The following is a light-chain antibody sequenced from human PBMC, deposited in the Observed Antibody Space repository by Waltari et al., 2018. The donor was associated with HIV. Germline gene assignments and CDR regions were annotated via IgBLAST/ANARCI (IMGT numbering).Light chain of an antibody. J-gene: IGKJ4*01. CDR1: QSVNSF. Sequence: IVLTQSPGTLSLSPGERATLSCRASQSVNSFLAWHQQKPGQAPRLLISGASTRATGVPARFSGSGSGTDFTLTISSLQSEDFGIYYCQQYHKWPLTFGGGTKVEIK. V-gene: IGKV3-15*01. CDR3: QQYHKWPLT. CDR2: GAS.